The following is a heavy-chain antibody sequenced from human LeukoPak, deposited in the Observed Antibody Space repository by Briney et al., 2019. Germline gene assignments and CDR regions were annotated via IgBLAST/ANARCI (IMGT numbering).Heavy chain of an antibody. CDR1: GFIFSSNA. CDR2: IKQDGSEK. Sequence: GGSLRLSCAASGFIFSSNAMTWVRQAPGKGLEWVANIKQDGSEKYYVDSVKGRFTISRDNAKNSLYLQMNSLRAEDTAVYYCARVPAADDAFDIWGQGTMVTVSS. J-gene: IGHJ3*02. D-gene: IGHD2-2*01. CDR3: ARVPAADDAFDI. V-gene: IGHV3-7*01.